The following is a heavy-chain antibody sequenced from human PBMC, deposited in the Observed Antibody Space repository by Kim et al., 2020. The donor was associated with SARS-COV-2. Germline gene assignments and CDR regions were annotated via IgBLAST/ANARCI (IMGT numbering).Heavy chain of an antibody. Sequence: GGSLRLSCEASEFTLSSYEMNWVRQAPGKGLEWVSYITTSGNTAHYADSVKGRFTVSRDNAKNSLYLQMNSLRAEDTAVYYCARETPGIRGVACDISGQG. CDR3: ARETPGIRGVACDI. V-gene: IGHV3-48*03. CDR1: EFTLSSYE. CDR2: ITTSGNTA. J-gene: IGHJ3*02. D-gene: IGHD3-10*01.